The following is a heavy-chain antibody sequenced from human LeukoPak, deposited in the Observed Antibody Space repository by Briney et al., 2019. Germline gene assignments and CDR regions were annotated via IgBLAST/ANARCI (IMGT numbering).Heavy chain of an antibody. V-gene: IGHV1-46*01. CDR3: ARGPGGRSGYHPLEDYYYYYYMDV. CDR2: INPSGGST. Sequence: ASVKVSCKASGYTFTSYYMHWVRQAPGQGLEWMGIINPSGGSTSYAQKFQGRVTLTTDTSTSTAYMELRSLRSDDTAVYYCARGPGGRSGYHPLEDYYYYYYMDVWGKGTTVTVSS. D-gene: IGHD3-22*01. CDR1: GYTFTSYY. J-gene: IGHJ6*03.